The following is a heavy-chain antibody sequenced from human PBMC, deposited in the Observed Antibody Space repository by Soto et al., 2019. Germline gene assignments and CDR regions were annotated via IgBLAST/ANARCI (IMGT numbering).Heavy chain of an antibody. CDR1: GFTFSSYA. Sequence: GSLTLSCAASGFTFSSYAMSWVRQAPGKGLEWVSAISGSGGSTYYADSVKGRFTISRDNSKNTLYLQMNSLRAEDTAVYYCAKGYIHDHISLIVVPALYFHLWGQGTLVTVSS. J-gene: IGHJ1*01. V-gene: IGHV3-23*01. D-gene: IGHD3-22*01. CDR3: AKGYIHDHISLIVVPALYFHL. CDR2: ISGSGGST.